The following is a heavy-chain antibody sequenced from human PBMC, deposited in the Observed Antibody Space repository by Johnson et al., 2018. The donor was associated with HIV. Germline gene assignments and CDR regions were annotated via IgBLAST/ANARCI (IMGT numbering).Heavy chain of an antibody. D-gene: IGHD6-13*01. CDR2: INWSGDST. V-gene: IGHV3-20*04. J-gene: IGHJ3*02. CDR1: GFTFDDYG. CDR3: ARGKGAAAGLDAFDI. Sequence: VQLVESGGVVVQPGGSLRLSCVASGFTFDDYGMSWVRQGPGKGLEWVTGINWSGDSTEYADSVKGRFTVSRDNARNSLYLQINGLRAEDTAFYYCARGKGAAAGLDAFDIWGQGTMVTVSS.